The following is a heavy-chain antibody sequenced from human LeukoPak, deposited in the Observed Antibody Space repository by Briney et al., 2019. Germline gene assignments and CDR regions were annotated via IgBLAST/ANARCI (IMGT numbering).Heavy chain of an antibody. V-gene: IGHV3-30*18. CDR2: ISYDGSNK. J-gene: IGHJ6*04. Sequence: GGSLRLSCAASGFTFSSYGMHWVRQAPGKGLEWVAVISYDGSNKYYADSVKGRFTISRDNSKNTLYQQMNSLRDEYTVVYYCANTVATYFYLGMYVWGKGTTVTVSS. D-gene: IGHD4-17*01. CDR3: ANTVATYFYLGMYV. CDR1: GFTFSSYG.